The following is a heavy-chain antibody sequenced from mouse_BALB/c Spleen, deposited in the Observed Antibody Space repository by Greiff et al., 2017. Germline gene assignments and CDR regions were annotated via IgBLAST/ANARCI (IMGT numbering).Heavy chain of an antibody. CDR3: ARRITTVVANYFDY. Sequence: VQLQQSGAELAKPGASVKMSCKASGYTFTSYWMHWVKQRPGQGLEWIGYINPSTGYTEYNQKFKDKATLTADKSSSTAYMQLSSLTSEDSAVYYCARRITTVVANYFDYWGQGTTLTVSS. CDR1: GYTFTSYW. J-gene: IGHJ2*01. D-gene: IGHD1-1*01. CDR2: INPSTGYT. V-gene: IGHV1-7*01.